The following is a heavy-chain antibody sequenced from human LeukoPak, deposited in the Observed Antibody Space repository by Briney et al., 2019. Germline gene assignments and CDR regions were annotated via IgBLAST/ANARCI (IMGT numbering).Heavy chain of an antibody. D-gene: IGHD6-13*01. Sequence: PGGSLRLSCAASGVSLSPCTMHWVRQAPGKGLEYVSAISSNGGTSFYANSVKGRFTISRDNSKNTLYLQMGSLRAENMAVYYCARPYSSTWYFAFDIWGRGTMVTVSS. J-gene: IGHJ3*02. V-gene: IGHV3-64*01. CDR3: ARPYSSTWYFAFDI. CDR2: ISSNGGTS. CDR1: GVSLSPCT.